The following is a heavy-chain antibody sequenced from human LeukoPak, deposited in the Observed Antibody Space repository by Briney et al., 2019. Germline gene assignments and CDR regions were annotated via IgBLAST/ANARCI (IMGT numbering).Heavy chain of an antibody. V-gene: IGHV3-23*01. D-gene: IGHD2-2*01. Sequence: PGGSLRLSCAASGFTFSSYWMTWVRQAPGKGLEWVSAISGSGGSTYYADSVKGRFTISRDNSKDTLYLQMNSLRAEDTSVYYCAKVNVVVPPAPPGEWGQGTLVTVSS. J-gene: IGHJ4*02. CDR2: ISGSGGST. CDR1: GFTFSSYW. CDR3: AKVNVVVPPAPPGE.